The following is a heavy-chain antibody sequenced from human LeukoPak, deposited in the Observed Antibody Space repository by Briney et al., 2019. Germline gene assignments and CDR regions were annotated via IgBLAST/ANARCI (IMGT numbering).Heavy chain of an antibody. CDR3: ATTFSGYVSSWPEYFQN. V-gene: IGHV4-59*08. CDR2: YYYSGNT. J-gene: IGHJ1*01. Sequence: SETLSLTCTVSGVSISNYYWSWIRQPPGKGLEWIGYYYYSGNTNYNPSLKSRVTISADTSKNQFSLRLFSVTASDTAVYYCATTFSGYVSSWPEYFQNWGQGYLVTVSS. CDR1: GVSISNYY. D-gene: IGHD6-13*01.